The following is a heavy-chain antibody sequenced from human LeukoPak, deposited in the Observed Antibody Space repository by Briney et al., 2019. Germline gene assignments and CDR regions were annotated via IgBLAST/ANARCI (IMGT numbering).Heavy chain of an antibody. Sequence: PSETLSLTCAVYGGSFSGYYWSRIRQPPGKGLEWIGEINHSGSTNYNPSLKSRATISVDTSKNQFSLKLSSVTAADTAVYYCARGRSSWYGSYYFDYWGQGTLVTVSS. J-gene: IGHJ4*02. CDR1: GGSFSGYY. D-gene: IGHD6-13*01. V-gene: IGHV4-34*01. CDR2: INHSGST. CDR3: ARGRSSWYGSYYFDY.